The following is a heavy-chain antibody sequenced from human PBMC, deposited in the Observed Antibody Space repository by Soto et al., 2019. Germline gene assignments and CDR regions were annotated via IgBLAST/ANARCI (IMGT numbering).Heavy chain of an antibody. J-gene: IGHJ6*02. CDR3: ARADSSSAGGDYYYYGMDV. V-gene: IGHV3-21*01. D-gene: IGHD6-6*01. CDR2: ISSSSSYI. CDR1: GFTFSSYS. Sequence: GSLRLSCAASGFTFSSYSMNWVRQAPGKGLEWASSISSSSSYIYYADSVKGRFTISRDNAKNSLYLQMNSLRAEDTAVYYCARADSSSAGGDYYYYGMDVWGQGTTVTVSS.